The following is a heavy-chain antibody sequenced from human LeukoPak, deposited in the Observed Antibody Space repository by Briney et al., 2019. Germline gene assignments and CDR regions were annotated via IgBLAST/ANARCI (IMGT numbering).Heavy chain of an antibody. CDR1: GFTFSNYA. CDR2: ISGSGGST. CDR3: ARGDRSGYYSPDF. V-gene: IGHV3-23*01. D-gene: IGHD3-22*01. J-gene: IGHJ4*02. Sequence: GGSLRLSCAASGFTFSNYAMSWVRQTPGKGLEWVSAISGSGGSTYYADSVKGRFTISRDNSKNTLYLQMNSLRAEDTAVYYRARGDRSGYYSPDFWGQGTLVTVSS.